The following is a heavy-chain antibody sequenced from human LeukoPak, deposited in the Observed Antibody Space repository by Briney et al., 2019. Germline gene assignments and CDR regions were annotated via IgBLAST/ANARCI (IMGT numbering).Heavy chain of an antibody. CDR1: GGSISSYS. Sequence: SETLSLTCPVRGGSISSYSCSWMRQPPGKGLEWIGYISNSGSTNYNPSLKSRVTISVDTSKNQLSLKLTSVTAADTAVYHCARLHTKSGELDFDIWGQGTMVSVSS. D-gene: IGHD3-3*02. J-gene: IGHJ3*02. CDR3: ARLHTKSGELDFDI. CDR2: ISNSGST. V-gene: IGHV4-59*01.